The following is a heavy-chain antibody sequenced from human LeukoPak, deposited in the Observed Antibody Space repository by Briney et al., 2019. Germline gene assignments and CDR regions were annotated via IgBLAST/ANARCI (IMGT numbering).Heavy chain of an antibody. D-gene: IGHD1-26*01. V-gene: IGHV4-59*01. CDR2: IYYSGST. CDR1: GGSISSYY. J-gene: IGHJ5*02. CDR3: TREITRVGVKRYNWFDP. Sequence: PSETLSLTCTVSGGSISSYYWGWIRQPPGKGLEWIGYIYYSGSTNYNPSLKSRVTISVDTSKNQFSLKLSSVTAADTAVYYCTREITRVGVKRYNWFDPWGQGTLVTVSS.